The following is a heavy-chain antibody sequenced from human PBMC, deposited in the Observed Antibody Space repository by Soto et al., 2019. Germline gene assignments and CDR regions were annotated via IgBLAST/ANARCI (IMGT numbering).Heavy chain of an antibody. CDR2: IYYSGST. CDR1: GGSISSYY. Sequence: SETLSLTCTVSGGSISSYYWSWIRQPPGKGLEWIGYIYYSGSTNYNPSLKSRVTISVDTSKNQFSLKLSSVTAADTAVYYCASSYGRSDFDYWGQGTLVTVPQ. J-gene: IGHJ4*02. CDR3: ASSYGRSDFDY. D-gene: IGHD1-26*01. V-gene: IGHV4-59*01.